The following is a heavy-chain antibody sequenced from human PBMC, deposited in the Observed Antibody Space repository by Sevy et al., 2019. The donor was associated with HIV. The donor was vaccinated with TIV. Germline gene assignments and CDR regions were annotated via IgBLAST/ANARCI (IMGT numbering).Heavy chain of an antibody. Sequence: GGSLRLSCEVSGFTFGYFAMSWVSQAPGKGLESVSGISPNGATSHYAASVRGRFTISRDNSKNRMYLQMSSLRAEDTAQYYCAKDTSGWYDALDQWGQGTLVTVSS. D-gene: IGHD6-19*01. CDR1: GFTFGYFA. CDR2: ISPNGATS. V-gene: IGHV3-23*01. CDR3: AKDTSGWYDALDQ. J-gene: IGHJ4*02.